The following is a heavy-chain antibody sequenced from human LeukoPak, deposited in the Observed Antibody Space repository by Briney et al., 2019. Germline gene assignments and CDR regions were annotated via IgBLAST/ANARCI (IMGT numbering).Heavy chain of an antibody. CDR3: ARKREGAYGMDV. V-gene: IGHV1-2*02. CDR2: INPNSGDT. Sequence: ASVTVSCKASGYTLSGYYIHWVRQAPGKGLEWMGWINPNSGDTNYAQDFQGRVTMTRDTSITTAYMELSRLRSDDTALYYCARKREGAYGMDVWGQGTTVTVSS. J-gene: IGHJ6*02. CDR1: GYTLSGYY. D-gene: IGHD1-26*01.